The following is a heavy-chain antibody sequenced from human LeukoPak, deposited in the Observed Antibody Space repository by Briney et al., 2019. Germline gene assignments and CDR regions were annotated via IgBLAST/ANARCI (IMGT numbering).Heavy chain of an antibody. V-gene: IGHV3-23*01. J-gene: IGHJ4*02. Sequence: GGSLRLSCAASGFTFSRYAMSWVRQAPGKGLDWVSGISGGGDSTYYADSVKGRFTVSRDNSKNTLYLQMNSLRAEDTAVYYCTTGNRLGLFDYWGQGTLVTVSS. CDR2: ISGGGDST. CDR1: GFTFSRYA. CDR3: TTGNRLGLFDY. D-gene: IGHD1-14*01.